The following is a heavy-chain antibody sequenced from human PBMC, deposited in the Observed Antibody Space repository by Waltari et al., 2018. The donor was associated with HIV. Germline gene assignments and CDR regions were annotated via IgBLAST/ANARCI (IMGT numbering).Heavy chain of an antibody. CDR1: RFTFSNYE. CDR3: ARDGHHGVTKRGNAFDL. CDR2: ISGSGSTI. J-gene: IGHJ3*01. V-gene: IGHV3-48*03. Sequence: EVQLVESGGGAVQPGGSLRLSCVASRFTFSNYEMNWVRQAPGKDLVWCSNISGSGSTIYYSDSVKCRFTISRDNAKNSLYLRMNYLTAEDTAIYYCARDGHHGVTKRGNAFDLWGQGTMVTVSP. D-gene: IGHD2-21*02.